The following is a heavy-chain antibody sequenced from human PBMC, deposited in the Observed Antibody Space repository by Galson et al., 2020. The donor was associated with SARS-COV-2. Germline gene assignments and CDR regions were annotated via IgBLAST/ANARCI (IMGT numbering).Heavy chain of an antibody. J-gene: IGHJ2*01. CDR1: GGSISSSSHF. CDR3: ARQGAVGIAKWYFDL. D-gene: IGHD2-21*01. Sequence: SETLSLTCTVSGGSISSSSHFWGWIRQPPGKGLEWIATIHESGFTNYNPSLTSRVTISVDTSKNQFSLNLRSVTAADTAVFYCARQGAVGIAKWYFDLWGRGTLVTVSS. CDR2: IHESGFT. V-gene: IGHV4-39*01.